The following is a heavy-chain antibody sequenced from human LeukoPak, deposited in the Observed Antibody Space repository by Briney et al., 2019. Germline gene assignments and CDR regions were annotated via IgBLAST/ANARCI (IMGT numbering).Heavy chain of an antibody. Sequence: GGSLRLSCAASGFTVSSNYMSWVRQAPGEGLEWVSVIYSGGSTYYADSVKSRFTISRHNSKNTLYLQMNSLRAEDTAVYYCARLGATNYYYYGMDVWGQGTTVTVSS. CDR2: IYSGGST. CDR3: ARLGATNYYYYGMDV. V-gene: IGHV3-53*04. J-gene: IGHJ6*02. D-gene: IGHD1-26*01. CDR1: GFTVSSNY.